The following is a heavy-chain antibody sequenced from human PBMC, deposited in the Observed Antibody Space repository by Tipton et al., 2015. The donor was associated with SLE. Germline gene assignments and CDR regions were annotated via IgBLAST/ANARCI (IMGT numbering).Heavy chain of an antibody. D-gene: IGHD6-13*01. J-gene: IGHJ6*03. CDR2: ISGSGGST. CDR1: GFTFSSYA. Sequence: SLRLSCAASGFTFSSYAMSWVRQAPGKGLEWVSAISGSGGSTYYADSVKGRFTISRDNSKNTLYLQMSSLRAEDTAVYYCAKGGSSWYEDYYYYMDVWGKGTTVTVSS. CDR3: AKGGSSWYEDYYYYMDV. V-gene: IGHV3-23*01.